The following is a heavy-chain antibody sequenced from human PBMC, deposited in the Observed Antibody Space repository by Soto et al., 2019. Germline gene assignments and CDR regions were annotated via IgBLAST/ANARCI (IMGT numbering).Heavy chain of an antibody. CDR3: ARDKGAVGGSRFLEISGYFDF. CDR2: IKGDGSEK. V-gene: IGHV3-7*01. Sequence: VQLVESGGALVQPGGSLRLSCAASGFGFSDYWMSWVRQAPGKGLEWLANIKGDGSEKYSVDSVKGGFTISRDNAKNSLFLQMNSLRAEDTAVYYCARDKGAVGGSRFLEISGYFDFWGQGTLVTVSS. J-gene: IGHJ4*02. CDR1: GFGFSDYW. D-gene: IGHD3-3*01.